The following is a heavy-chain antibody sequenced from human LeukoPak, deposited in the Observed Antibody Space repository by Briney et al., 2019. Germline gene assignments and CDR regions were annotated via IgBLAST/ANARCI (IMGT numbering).Heavy chain of an antibody. D-gene: IGHD3-10*01. Sequence: PGGSLRLSCAASGFTFSRYWMSWVRQAPGKGPEWVANIKEDGSEKYYVASVRGRFTISRDNAKNSLYLQMNSLRAEDTAVYFCAKRGVAIRVFLVGFHKEAYYFDSWGQGALVTVSS. CDR1: GFTFSRYW. CDR3: AKRGVAIRVFLVGFHKEAYYFDS. CDR2: IKEDGSEK. J-gene: IGHJ4*02. V-gene: IGHV3-7*03.